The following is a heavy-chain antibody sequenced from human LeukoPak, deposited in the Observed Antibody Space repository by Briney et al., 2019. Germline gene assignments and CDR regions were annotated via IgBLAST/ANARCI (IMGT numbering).Heavy chain of an antibody. CDR2: INDSGST. CDR1: GGSISSGGYY. Sequence: PSQTLSLTCTVSGGSISSGGYYWSWIRQAPGKGLEWIGEINDSGSTRYNPSLKSRVAISIDTSKKQFSLKLSSVTAADTAVYYCARDGAAWRYWGQGTLVTVSS. CDR3: ARDGAAWRY. V-gene: IGHV4-31*03. J-gene: IGHJ4*02. D-gene: IGHD4/OR15-4a*01.